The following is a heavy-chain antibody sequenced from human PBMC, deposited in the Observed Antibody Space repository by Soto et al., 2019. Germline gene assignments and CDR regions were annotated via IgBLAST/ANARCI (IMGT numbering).Heavy chain of an antibody. V-gene: IGHV1-69*02. D-gene: IGHD1-26*01. J-gene: IGHJ3*02. CDR2: ILPMHDIT. CDR1: GGTFSTYT. CDR3: TLGSWSAETFDI. Sequence: QVQLVQSGAEVKKPGSSVKVSCKASGGTFSTYTIIWVRQAPGQGLEWMGRILPMHDITNSAQRFQGRVKITADKSTSTAYRELSSLRSAATAVYYCTLGSWSAETFDIWGRGTMVTVSS.